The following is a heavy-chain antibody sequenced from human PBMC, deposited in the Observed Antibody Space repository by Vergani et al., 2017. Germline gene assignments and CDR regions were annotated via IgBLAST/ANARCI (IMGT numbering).Heavy chain of an antibody. CDR1: GGSISSGSYY. Sequence: QVQLQESGPGLVKPSQTLSLTCTVSGGSISSGSYYWSWIRQPAGKGLEWIGRIYTSGSTNYNPSLKSRVTMSVDTSKNQFSLKLSSVTAADTAVYYCAGSGSYYDYFDYWGQGTLVTVSS. CDR2: IYTSGST. V-gene: IGHV4-61*02. CDR3: AGSGSYYDYFDY. D-gene: IGHD3-10*01. J-gene: IGHJ4*02.